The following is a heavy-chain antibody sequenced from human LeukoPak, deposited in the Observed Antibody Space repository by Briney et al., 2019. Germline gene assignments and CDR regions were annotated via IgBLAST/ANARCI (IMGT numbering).Heavy chain of an antibody. Sequence: PSETLSLTCTVSGGCISSSSYYWGWIRQPPGKGLEWIGSIYYSGSTYYNPSLKSRVTISVDTSKNQFSLKLRSVTAADTAVYYCASHYDSSGPPFRYWGEGTLVTVSS. CDR1: GGCISSSSYY. D-gene: IGHD3-22*01. CDR2: IYYSGST. CDR3: ASHYDSSGPPFRY. J-gene: IGHJ4*02. V-gene: IGHV4-39*01.